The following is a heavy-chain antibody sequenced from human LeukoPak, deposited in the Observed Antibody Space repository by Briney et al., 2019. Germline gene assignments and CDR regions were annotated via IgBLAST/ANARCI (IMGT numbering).Heavy chain of an antibody. V-gene: IGHV3-74*01. D-gene: IGHD2-15*01. J-gene: IGHJ5*02. Sequence: GGSLRLSCAVSGFRFNSHHMHWVRQAPGKGLVWVSRINSDGSSTSYADSVKGRFTISRGNAKNTLYLQMNSLRAEDTAVYYCARDGYCSGGSCYKGWFDPWGQGTLVTVSS. CDR1: GFRFNSHH. CDR2: INSDGSST. CDR3: ARDGYCSGGSCYKGWFDP.